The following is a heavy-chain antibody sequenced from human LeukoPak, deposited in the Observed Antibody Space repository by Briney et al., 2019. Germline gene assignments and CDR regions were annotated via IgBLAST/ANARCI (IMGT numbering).Heavy chain of an antibody. D-gene: IGHD3-3*01. CDR3: ARDRPYDFWSGYYFGRYYYYGMDV. CDR1: GFTFSSYA. Sequence: PGGSLRLSCAASGFTFSSYAMSWVRQAPGKGLEWVANIKQDGSEKYYVDSVKGRFTISRDNAKNSLYLQMNSLRAEGTAVYYCARDRPYDFWSGYYFGRYYYYGMDVWGQGTTVTVS. V-gene: IGHV3-7*01. J-gene: IGHJ6*02. CDR2: IKQDGSEK.